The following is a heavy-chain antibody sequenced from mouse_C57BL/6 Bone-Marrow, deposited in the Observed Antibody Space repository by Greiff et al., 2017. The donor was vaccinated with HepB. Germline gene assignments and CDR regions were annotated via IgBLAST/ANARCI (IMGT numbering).Heavy chain of an antibody. Sequence: QVQLQQSGAELVRPGPSVKVSCKASGYAFTNYLIEWVQQRPGQGLEWIGVINPGSGGTNYTEKFKGKATLTADKSSSTAYMQLSSLTSEDSAVYVCARGRQLRLRMFAYWGQGTLVTVSA. CDR2: INPGSGGT. J-gene: IGHJ3*01. CDR3: ARGRQLRLRMFAY. D-gene: IGHD3-2*02. CDR1: GYAFTNYL. V-gene: IGHV1-54*01.